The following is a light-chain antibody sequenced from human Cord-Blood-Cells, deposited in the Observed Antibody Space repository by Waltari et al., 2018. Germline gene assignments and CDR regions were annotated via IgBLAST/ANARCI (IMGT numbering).Light chain of an antibody. V-gene: IGKV1-39*01. CDR2: AAS. J-gene: IGKJ3*01. Sequence: DIQMTQSPSSLSASVGDRVTITYRARQSMSSDLNGYQQKTGKAPKLLIYAASSLQSGVPSRFSGSESEADFTLSIRTLQPEDFETYCCQQSYSTRVTFDPRTKVDI. CDR3: QQSYSTRVT. CDR1: QSMSSD.